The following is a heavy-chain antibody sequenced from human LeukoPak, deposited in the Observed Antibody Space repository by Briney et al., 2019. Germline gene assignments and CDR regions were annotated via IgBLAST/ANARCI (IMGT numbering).Heavy chain of an antibody. CDR3: ARDSGYSSGWYLAFDI. Sequence: PGGSLRLSCAASGFTFSSYAMHWVRQAPGKGLEYVSAISIHGGDTYYANSVKGRFTISRDNSKNTLYLQMGSLRAEDMAVYYCARDSGYSSGWYLAFDIWGQGTMVTVSS. V-gene: IGHV3-64*01. J-gene: IGHJ3*02. D-gene: IGHD6-19*01. CDR2: ISIHGGDT. CDR1: GFTFSSYA.